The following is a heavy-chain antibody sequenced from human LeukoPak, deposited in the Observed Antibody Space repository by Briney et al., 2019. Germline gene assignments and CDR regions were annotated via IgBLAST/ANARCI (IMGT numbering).Heavy chain of an antibody. CDR1: RGSSSSGGYY. J-gene: IGHJ4*02. CDR2: IYDSGST. Sequence: SETLSLTCTVSRGSSSSGGYYWSWIRQHPGKGLEWIAYIYDSGSTYYNPSLKSRVNISLDMSEDQFSLKLSSVTAADTAVYFCAKCPYSSSWCHFDSGGRGPLVTVSS. CDR3: AKCPYSSSWCHFDS. D-gene: IGHD6-13*01. V-gene: IGHV4-31*03.